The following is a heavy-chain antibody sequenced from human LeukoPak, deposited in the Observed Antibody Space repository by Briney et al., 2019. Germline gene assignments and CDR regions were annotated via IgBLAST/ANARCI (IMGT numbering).Heavy chain of an antibody. V-gene: IGHV4-34*01. CDR1: VGSFSGYY. Sequence: PSETLSLTCAVYVGSFSGYYWSWIRQPPGKGLEWIGEINHSGSTNYNPSLKSRVTISVDTSKNQFSLKLSSVTAADTAVYYCVRGSLITVVRGVIIINYFDYWGQGTLVTVSS. CDR3: VRGSLITVVRGVIIINYFDY. CDR2: INHSGST. J-gene: IGHJ4*02. D-gene: IGHD3-10*01.